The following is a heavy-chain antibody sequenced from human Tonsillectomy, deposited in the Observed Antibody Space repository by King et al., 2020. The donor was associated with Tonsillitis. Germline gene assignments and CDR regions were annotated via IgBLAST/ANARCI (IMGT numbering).Heavy chain of an antibody. V-gene: IGHV4-4*07. CDR3: ARDSGWDLLLPRRDSYDGMDV. CDR1: GGSISTYY. D-gene: IGHD1-26*01. Sequence: VQLQESGPGLVKPSETLSLTCTVSGGSISTYYWGWIRQPAGKGLEWIGRIYTSGRTNYNPSLKSRVTMSVDASKNQFSLQLNSVTAADTAVYYCARDSGWDLLLPRRDSYDGMDVWGQGTTVTVSS. CDR2: IYTSGRT. J-gene: IGHJ6*02.